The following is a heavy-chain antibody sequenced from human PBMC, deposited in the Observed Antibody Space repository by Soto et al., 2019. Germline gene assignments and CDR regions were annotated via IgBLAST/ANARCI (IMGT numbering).Heavy chain of an antibody. D-gene: IGHD6-6*01. CDR1: GYTFTSYD. CDR3: ARVKYSSSSRAYYGMDV. Sequence: ASVKVSCKASGYTFTSYDITWVRQATGQGLECMGWMNPNSGNTGYAQKFQGRVTMTRNTSISTAYMELSSLRSEDTAVYYCARVKYSSSSRAYYGMDVWGQGTTVTVSS. CDR2: MNPNSGNT. V-gene: IGHV1-8*01. J-gene: IGHJ6*02.